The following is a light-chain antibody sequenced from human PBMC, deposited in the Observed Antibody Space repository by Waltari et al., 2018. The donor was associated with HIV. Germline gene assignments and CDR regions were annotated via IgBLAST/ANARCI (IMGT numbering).Light chain of an antibody. Sequence: DIQMTQSPSSLSASVGDRVTITCRASQSISSYVNWYQQKPGKAPKLLIYAASSLQIGVPSRFSGSGSGTDFTLTISSLQPEDIATYYCQQSYSIPKVFGGGTKVEIK. CDR3: QQSYSIPKV. V-gene: IGKV1-39*01. CDR2: AAS. CDR1: QSISSY. J-gene: IGKJ4*01.